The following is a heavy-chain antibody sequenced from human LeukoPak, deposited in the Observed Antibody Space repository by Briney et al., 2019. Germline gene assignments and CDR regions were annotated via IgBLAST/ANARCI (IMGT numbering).Heavy chain of an antibody. J-gene: IGHJ4*02. CDR2: ISSSSSYI. D-gene: IGHD5-24*01. CDR1: GFTFSSYS. CDR3: AREEMEMGLDY. V-gene: IGHV3-21*01. Sequence: GGSLRLSCAASGFTFSSYSMNWVREAPGKGLEWVSSISSSSSYIYYADSVKGRFTISRDNAKNSLYLQMNSLRAEDTAVYYCAREEMEMGLDYWGQGTLVTVSS.